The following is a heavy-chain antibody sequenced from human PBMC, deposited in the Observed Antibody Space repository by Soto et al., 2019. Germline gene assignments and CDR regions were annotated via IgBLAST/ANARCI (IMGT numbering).Heavy chain of an antibody. D-gene: IGHD6-13*01. CDR3: AKVWGSSSWYAYFDY. CDR2: ISGSGGST. Sequence: GGSLRLSCAASGFNFSKYAMSWVRQAPGKGLEWVSAISGSGGSTYYADSVKGRFTISRDNSKNTLYLQMNSLRAEDTAVYYCAKVWGSSSWYAYFDYWGQGTLVTVSS. J-gene: IGHJ4*02. CDR1: GFNFSKYA. V-gene: IGHV3-23*01.